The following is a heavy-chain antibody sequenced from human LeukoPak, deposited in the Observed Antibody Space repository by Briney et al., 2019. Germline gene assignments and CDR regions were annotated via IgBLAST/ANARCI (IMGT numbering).Heavy chain of an antibody. J-gene: IGHJ5*02. CDR2: IYYSGST. V-gene: IGHV4-59*01. CDR3: ARGGDYDILTGPFGNWFDP. CDR1: GGSISSYY. D-gene: IGHD3-9*01. Sequence: SETLSLTCPVSGGSISSYYWHWIRQPPGKGLEWVGYIYYSGSTNYNPYLKSRVNISVDTSKNQFSLKVSSVTAGDTAVYYCARGGDYDILTGPFGNWFDPWGQGTLVTVSS.